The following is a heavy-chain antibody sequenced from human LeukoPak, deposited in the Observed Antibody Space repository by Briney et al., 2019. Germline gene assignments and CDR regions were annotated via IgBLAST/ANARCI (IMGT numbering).Heavy chain of an antibody. J-gene: IGHJ4*02. CDR1: GFTFSNYG. CDR3: AKGQRRLLPDY. CDR2: ISGSGGST. D-gene: IGHD6-25*01. V-gene: IGHV3-23*01. Sequence: GGSLRLSCAASGFTFSNYGMSWVRQAPGKGLGWVSAISGSGGSTYYADSVKGRFTISRDNSKNTLYLQMNSLRAEDTAVYYCAKGQRRLLPDYWGQGTLVTVSS.